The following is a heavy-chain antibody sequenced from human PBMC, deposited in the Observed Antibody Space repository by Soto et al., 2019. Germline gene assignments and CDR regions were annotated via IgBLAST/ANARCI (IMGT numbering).Heavy chain of an antibody. Sequence: SATLSLTCTVSGGSISSSYWSWMRQPPGKGLEWIGYIYYSGSTSYNPSLKSRVTISVDTSKNQFSLKLSSVTAADTAVYYCARDRPINYYDPHDAFDIWGQGTMVT. CDR1: GGSISSSY. D-gene: IGHD3-16*01. CDR3: ARDRPINYYDPHDAFDI. V-gene: IGHV4-59*01. CDR2: IYYSGST. J-gene: IGHJ3*02.